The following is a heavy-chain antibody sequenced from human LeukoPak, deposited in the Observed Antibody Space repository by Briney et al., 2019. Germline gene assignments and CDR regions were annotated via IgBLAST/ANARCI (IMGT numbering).Heavy chain of an antibody. V-gene: IGHV3-23*01. CDR3: AKGHTDSGTGFDY. D-gene: IGHD4-17*01. Sequence: PGGSLRLSCAASGFTFTNYAMTWVRQAPGKGLEWVSVISGSGSNTDYADSVKGRFTISRDNSKNTLSLQMNSLRAEDTAIYYCAKGHTDSGTGFDYWGQGTLVTVSS. CDR1: GFTFTNYA. J-gene: IGHJ4*02. CDR2: ISGSGSNT.